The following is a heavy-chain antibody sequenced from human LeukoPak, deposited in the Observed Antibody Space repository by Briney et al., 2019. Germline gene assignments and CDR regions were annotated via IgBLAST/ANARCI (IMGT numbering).Heavy chain of an antibody. CDR3: AREYISGSYFGY. D-gene: IGHD1-26*01. V-gene: IGHV3-48*04. CDR1: GFTFSSYG. Sequence: GGTLRLSCAASGFTFSSYGMSWVRQAPGKGLEWVSYISSSGSTIYYADSVKGRFTISRDNAKNSLYLQMNSLRAEDTAVYYCAREYISGSYFGYWGQGTLVTVSS. CDR2: ISSSGSTI. J-gene: IGHJ4*02.